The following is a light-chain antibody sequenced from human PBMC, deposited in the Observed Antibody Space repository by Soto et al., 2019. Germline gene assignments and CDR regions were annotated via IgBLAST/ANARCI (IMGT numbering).Light chain of an antibody. J-gene: IGKJ1*01. CDR1: QSITNNY. Sequence: EIVLTQSPGTLSLSPGERATLSCRASQSITNNYLAWYQQKPGQAPRLLIYLASNRAAGIPDRFSGSGSGADFTLNINRLEPEDFAVYHCQQYGSSPWTFGQGTKVDLK. V-gene: IGKV3-20*01. CDR3: QQYGSSPWT. CDR2: LAS.